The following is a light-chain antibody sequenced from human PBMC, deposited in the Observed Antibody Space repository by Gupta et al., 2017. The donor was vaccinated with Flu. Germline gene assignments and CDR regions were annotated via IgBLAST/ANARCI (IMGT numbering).Light chain of an antibody. Sequence: KVTISCPGSSSNIGKNFVSWYQQLPETAPNLLIFDNSNRPSGIPDRFSGSKSGTSATLGITGLQTGDEADYYCAPSDSSLSAGVFGGGTTLTVL. CDR1: SSNIGKNF. J-gene: IGLJ3*02. CDR3: APSDSSLSAGV. CDR2: DNS. V-gene: IGLV1-51*01.